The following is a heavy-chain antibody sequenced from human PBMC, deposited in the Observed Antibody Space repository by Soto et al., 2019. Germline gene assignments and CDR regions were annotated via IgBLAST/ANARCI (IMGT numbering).Heavy chain of an antibody. V-gene: IGHV3-23*01. D-gene: IGHD3-3*01. CDR3: AKDAENEYYDFWSGYSFPDY. CDR2: ISGSGGST. Sequence: GSLRLSCAVSGFTFSSYAMSRVRQAPGKGLEWVSAISGSGGSTYYADSVKGRFTISRDNSKNTLYLQMNSLRAEDTAVYYCAKDAENEYYDFWSGYSFPDYWGQGTLVTVSS. J-gene: IGHJ4*02. CDR1: GFTFSSYA.